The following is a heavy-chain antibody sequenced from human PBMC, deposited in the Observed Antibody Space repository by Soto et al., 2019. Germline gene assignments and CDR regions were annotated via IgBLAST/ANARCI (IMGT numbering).Heavy chain of an antibody. Sequence: GGSLRLSCAASGLTFSSYAMNWVRQAPGKGLEWVSSLSGNGVRTFYADSVKGRFTISGDNSQNTVYLQMSSLRGEDTAIYFCAKDDDRGGSMDVWGQGTTVTVSS. CDR2: LSGNGVRT. V-gene: IGHV3-23*01. J-gene: IGHJ6*02. CDR1: GLTFSSYA. CDR3: AKDDDRGGSMDV. D-gene: IGHD1-1*01.